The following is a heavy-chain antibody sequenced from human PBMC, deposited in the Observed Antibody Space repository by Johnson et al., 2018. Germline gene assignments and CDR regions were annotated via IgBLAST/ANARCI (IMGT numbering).Heavy chain of an antibody. J-gene: IGHJ3*02. Sequence: VQLVESGGGVVQPGRSLRLSCAASGFTFSSYAMHWVRQAPGKGLEWVAVISYDGSNKYYADSVKGRFTISRDNSKNTLYLQMNSLRAEDTVVYYCARDPHPESSGYYYGDAFDIWGQGTMVTVSS. CDR1: GFTFSSYA. CDR3: ARDPHPESSGYYYGDAFDI. CDR2: ISYDGSNK. D-gene: IGHD3-22*01. V-gene: IGHV3-30-3*01.